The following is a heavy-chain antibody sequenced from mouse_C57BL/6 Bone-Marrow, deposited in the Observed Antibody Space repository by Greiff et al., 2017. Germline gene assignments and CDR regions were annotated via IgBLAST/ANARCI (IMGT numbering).Heavy chain of an antibody. J-gene: IGHJ4*01. CDR1: GFTFSSYS. Sequence: EVQVVESGGGLVKPGGSLKLSCAASGFTFSSYSMSWVRQTPEKRLEWVATISDGGSYTNYPDNVKGRFTISRDNAKNNLYLQMSHLKSEDTAMXYCARDRDGYLYYYAMDYWGQGTSVTVSS. D-gene: IGHD2-3*01. V-gene: IGHV5-4*01. CDR2: ISDGGSYT. CDR3: ARDRDGYLYYYAMDY.